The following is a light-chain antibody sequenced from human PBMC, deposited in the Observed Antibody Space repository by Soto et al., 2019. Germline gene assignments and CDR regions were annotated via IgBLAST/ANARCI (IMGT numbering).Light chain of an antibody. V-gene: IGKV3-20*01. CDR1: QSVSSSY. J-gene: IGKJ2*01. Sequence: EIVLTQSPGTLSLSPGERATLSCRASQSVSSSYLAWYQQKPGQAPSLLIYGASNRATAIPDRFSGSGSGTDFSLTISRLEPEDFAVYYCQQYGSSPYTFGQGTNLEIK. CDR2: GAS. CDR3: QQYGSSPYT.